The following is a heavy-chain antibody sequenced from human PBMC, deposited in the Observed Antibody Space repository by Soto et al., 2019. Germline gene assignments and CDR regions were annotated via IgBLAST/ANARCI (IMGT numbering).Heavy chain of an antibody. V-gene: IGHV3-30-3*01. D-gene: IGHD4-4*01. CDR1: GFTFSSYA. J-gene: IGHJ6*02. CDR2: ISYDGSNK. CDR3: ARAKPMTTVTYYYYYGMDV. Sequence: QVQLVESGGGVVQPGRSLRLSCAASGFTFSSYAMHWVRQAPGKGLEWVAVISYDGSNKYYADSVKGRFTISRDNSKNTLYLQMNSLRAADTAVYYCARAKPMTTVTYYYYYGMDVWGQGTTVTVSS.